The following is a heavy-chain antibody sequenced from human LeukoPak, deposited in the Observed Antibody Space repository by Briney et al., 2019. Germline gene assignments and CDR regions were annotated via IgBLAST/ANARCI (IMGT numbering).Heavy chain of an antibody. J-gene: IGHJ3*02. CDR3: ARDARGYGGKAGAFDI. Sequence: GGSLRLSCAASGFTFSSYSMNWVRQAPGKGLEWVSSISSGSSYIYYADSVKGRFTISRDNAKNSLYLQMNSLRAEDTAVYYCARDARGYGGKAGAFDIWGQGTMVTVSS. D-gene: IGHD5-18*01. CDR1: GFTFSSYS. V-gene: IGHV3-21*01. CDR2: ISSGSSYI.